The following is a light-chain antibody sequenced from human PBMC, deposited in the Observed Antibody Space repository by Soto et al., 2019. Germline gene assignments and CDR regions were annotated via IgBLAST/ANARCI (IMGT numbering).Light chain of an antibody. J-gene: IGLJ3*02. CDR3: SSYTGSSTPWV. CDR1: SSDVGAYNY. V-gene: IGLV2-14*01. CDR2: GVS. Sequence: QSALTQPASVSGSPGQSITISCTGTSSDVGAYNYVSWYQQHPGKAPKLMISGVSNRPSGVSNRFSGSKSGNTASLTISGLQADDEADYYCSSYTGSSTPWVFGGGTKHTVL.